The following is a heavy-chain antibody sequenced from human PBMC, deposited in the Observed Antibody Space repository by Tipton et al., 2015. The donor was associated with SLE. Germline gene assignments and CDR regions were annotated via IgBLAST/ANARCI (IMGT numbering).Heavy chain of an antibody. V-gene: IGHV3-NL1*01. CDR3: ASSGSSGDYFDY. CDR2: IYSGGST. CDR1: GFTFSSYG. J-gene: IGHJ4*02. D-gene: IGHD3-22*01. Sequence: SLRLSCAASGFTFSSYGMHWVRQAPGKGLEWVSVIYSGGSTYYADSVKGRFTISRDNSKNTLYLQMNSLRAEDTAVYYCASSGSSGDYFDYWGQGTLVTVSS.